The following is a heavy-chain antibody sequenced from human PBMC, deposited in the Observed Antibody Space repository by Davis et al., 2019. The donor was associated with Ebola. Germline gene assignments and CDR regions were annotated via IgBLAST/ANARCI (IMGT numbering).Heavy chain of an antibody. CDR1: GYSFTSYW. CDR3: ARPSITGTADAFDI. D-gene: IGHD1-20*01. CDR2: IYPADSDI. J-gene: IGHJ3*02. Sequence: GESLKISCKVSGYSFTSYWIAWVRQLPGKGLEWMGIIYPADSDIRYSPSFRGQVTISADKSITTAYLRWSSLEASDTAMYYCARPSITGTADAFDIWGQGTMVTVSS. V-gene: IGHV5-51*01.